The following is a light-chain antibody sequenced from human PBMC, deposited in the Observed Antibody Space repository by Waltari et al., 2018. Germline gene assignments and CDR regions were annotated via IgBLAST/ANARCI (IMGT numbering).Light chain of an antibody. J-gene: IGKJ1*01. V-gene: IGKV3-20*01. CDR3: QQFGNSQWT. CDR1: RSVSSIY. CDR2: GAS. Sequence: EIVLTQSPGTLSLSLGERDTLSCRASRSVSSIYLAWYQQKPGQAPRLLIYGASGRATGIPDRFSGSGSGTDFTLTISRLEPEDFAVYYCQQFGNSQWTFGQGTKVEIK.